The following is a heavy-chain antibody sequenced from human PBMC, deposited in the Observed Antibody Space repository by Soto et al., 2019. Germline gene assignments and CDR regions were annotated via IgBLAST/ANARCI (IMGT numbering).Heavy chain of an antibody. D-gene: IGHD1-1*01. J-gene: IGHJ6*02. CDR1: GGSISSGGYY. CDR2: IYHRGGT. CDR3: ARAPGRTMNALRYYYGLDV. Sequence: QVQLQESGPGLVKPSETLSFTCNVSGGSISSGGYYWSWIRQLPGKGLEWIGYIYHRGGTYYNPALKRRITISVDTSKNQFSLKMTSVTAADTAVYFCARAPGRTMNALRYYYGLDVWGQGTTVTVSS. V-gene: IGHV4-31*02.